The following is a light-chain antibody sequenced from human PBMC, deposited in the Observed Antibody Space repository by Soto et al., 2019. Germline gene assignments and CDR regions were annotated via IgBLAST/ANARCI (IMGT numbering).Light chain of an antibody. V-gene: IGKV1-5*03. J-gene: IGKJ1*01. CDR2: KAS. CDR3: QQYNVYPWT. Sequence: DIQMTQSPSTLSASVGDRVIITCRASQNIFSWLAWYQQKPGKAPKLLIYKASSLESGVPSRFSGSGSGTEFTLTISSLQPDDFATYYCQQYNVYPWTFGQGTKVDI. CDR1: QNIFSW.